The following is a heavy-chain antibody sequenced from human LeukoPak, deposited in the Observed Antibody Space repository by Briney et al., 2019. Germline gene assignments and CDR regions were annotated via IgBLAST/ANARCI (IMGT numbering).Heavy chain of an antibody. Sequence: ASVTVSCKASGYTFTAYYMHWVRQAPGQGLEWMGWINPNTGGTNYAQKFQGRVTMTGDTSISTAYMELNSLRSDDTAIYYCARDYYDSSGFGAFDIWGQGTMVTVSS. CDR2: INPNTGGT. CDR1: GYTFTAYY. J-gene: IGHJ3*02. D-gene: IGHD3-22*01. CDR3: ARDYYDSSGFGAFDI. V-gene: IGHV1-2*02.